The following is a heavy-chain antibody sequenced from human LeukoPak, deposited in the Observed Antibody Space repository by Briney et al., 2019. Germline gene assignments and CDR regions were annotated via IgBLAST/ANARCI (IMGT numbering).Heavy chain of an antibody. CDR1: GFTFSSYA. D-gene: IGHD6-19*01. CDR3: AKDGDPRPRQYSSGWYDY. CDR2: ISSSGGST. Sequence: GGSLRLSCEASGFTFSSYAMSWVHQAPGKGLEWVSAISSSGGSTYYADSVKGRFTISRDNSKNTLYLQMNSLRAEDTAVYYCAKDGDPRPRQYSSGWYDYWGQGTLVTVSS. V-gene: IGHV3-23*01. J-gene: IGHJ4*02.